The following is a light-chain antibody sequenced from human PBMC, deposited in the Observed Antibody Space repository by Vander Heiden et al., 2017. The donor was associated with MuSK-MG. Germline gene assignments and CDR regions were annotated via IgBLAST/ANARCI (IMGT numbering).Light chain of an antibody. CDR1: QSVRSD. Sequence: ETVMTQSPATLSVSPGERATLSCRASQSVRSDLAWYQQKPGQAPRLLFYGASTRTTGTPARFSGSGSGTEFTLTISTLQSEDFAVYYCQQYNDWYSFGQGTKLEIK. CDR3: QQYNDWYS. CDR2: GAS. V-gene: IGKV3-15*01. J-gene: IGKJ2*01.